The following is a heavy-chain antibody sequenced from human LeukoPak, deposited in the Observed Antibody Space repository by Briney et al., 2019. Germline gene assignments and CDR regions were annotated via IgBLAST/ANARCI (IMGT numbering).Heavy chain of an antibody. V-gene: IGHV4-59*01. CDR3: ARSDGDYIQYFDY. CDR2: IYYSGST. J-gene: IGHJ4*02. Sequence: SETLSLTCTVSGGSINSYYWSWIRQPPGKGLEWIGYIYYSGSTNYNPSLKSRVTISVDTSKNQFSLKLSSVTAADTAVYYCARSDGDYIQYFDYWGQGTLVTVSS. CDR1: GGSINSYY. D-gene: IGHD4-17*01.